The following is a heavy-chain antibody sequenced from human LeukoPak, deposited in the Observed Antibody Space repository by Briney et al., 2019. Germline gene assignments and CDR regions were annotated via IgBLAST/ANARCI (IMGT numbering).Heavy chain of an antibody. CDR1: GYTFTGYY. Sequence: GASVKVSCKASGYTFTGYYMHWVRQAPGQGLEWMGWINPNSGGTNYAQKFQGWVTMTRDTSISTAYMELSRLRSDDTAVYYCARDPSLQGEDAFDIWGQGTMVTVSS. D-gene: IGHD4-11*01. CDR2: INPNSGGT. J-gene: IGHJ3*02. CDR3: ARDPSLQGEDAFDI. V-gene: IGHV1-2*04.